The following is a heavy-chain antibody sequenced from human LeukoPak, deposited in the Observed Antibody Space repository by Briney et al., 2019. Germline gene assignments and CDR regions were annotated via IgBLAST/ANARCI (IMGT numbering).Heavy chain of an antibody. Sequence: GSLRLSCAASGFTFSSYSMNWVRQAPGKGLEWVSSISSSSYIYYADSVKGRFTISRDNAKNSLYLQMNSLRAEDTAVYYCARGPDSSGWYLNYWGQGTLVTVSS. J-gene: IGHJ4*02. CDR3: ARGPDSSGWYLNY. V-gene: IGHV3-21*01. D-gene: IGHD6-19*01. CDR2: ISSSSYI. CDR1: GFTFSSYS.